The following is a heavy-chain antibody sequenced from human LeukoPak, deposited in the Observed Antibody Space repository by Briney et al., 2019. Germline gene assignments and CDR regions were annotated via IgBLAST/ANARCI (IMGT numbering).Heavy chain of an antibody. CDR1: GFTFYDYA. V-gene: IGHV3-9*01. Sequence: GGSLTLSYAASGFTFYDYAMLWLRHAPGKGLEGFSGLSCNSGRIEYAASVKGRFNISRDNAKNSLYLQMYGLRAQDPALLCCSKGNYYESRGYTHFDYWGQGTLVTVSS. D-gene: IGHD3-22*01. CDR2: LSCNSGRI. CDR3: SKGNYYESRGYTHFDY. J-gene: IGHJ4*02.